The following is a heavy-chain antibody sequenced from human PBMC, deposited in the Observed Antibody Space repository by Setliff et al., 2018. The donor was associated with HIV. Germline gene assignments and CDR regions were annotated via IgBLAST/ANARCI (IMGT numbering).Heavy chain of an antibody. J-gene: IGHJ6*03. CDR2: MNPNSGNT. CDR3: ARGTRVVGATTHFYYYMDV. D-gene: IGHD1-26*01. CDR1: GYTFTSND. V-gene: IGHV1-8*02. Sequence: ASVKVSCKASGYTFTSNDINWVRQATGQGLVWMGWMNPNSGNTGYAQKFQGRITISRNTSIGTSYMELNSLTSEDTAVYYCARGTRVVGATTHFYYYMDVWGKGTTVTVSS.